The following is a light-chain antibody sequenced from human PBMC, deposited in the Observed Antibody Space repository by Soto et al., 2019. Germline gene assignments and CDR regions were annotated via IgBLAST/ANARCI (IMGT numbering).Light chain of an antibody. V-gene: IGLV1-40*01. CDR3: QSYDSSLSGWGV. CDR2: GNG. CDR1: SSNIGAGYH. J-gene: IGLJ3*02. Sequence: QSVLTQPPSGSGAPGQRVTISCTGSSSNIGAGYHVQWYQQLPGTAPKLLIYGNGNRPSGVPDRFSGSKSGTSASLAITGLQAEDEADYYCQSYDSSLSGWGVFGGGTKLTVL.